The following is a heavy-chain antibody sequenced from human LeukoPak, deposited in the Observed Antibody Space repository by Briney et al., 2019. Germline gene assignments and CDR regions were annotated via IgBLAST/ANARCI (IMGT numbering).Heavy chain of an antibody. V-gene: IGHV3-30-3*01. J-gene: IGHJ3*02. CDR3: ASLWEYGDYGGDAFDI. D-gene: IGHD4-17*01. CDR1: GFTFSSYA. CDR2: ISYDGSNK. Sequence: GRSLRLSCAASGFTFSSYAMHWVRQAPGKGLEWVAVISYDGSNKYYADSMKGRFTISRDNSKNTLYLQMNSLRAEDTAVYYCASLWEYGDYGGDAFDIWGQGTMVTVSS.